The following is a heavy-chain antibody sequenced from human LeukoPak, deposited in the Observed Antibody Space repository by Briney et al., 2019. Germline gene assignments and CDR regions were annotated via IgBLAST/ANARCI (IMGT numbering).Heavy chain of an antibody. CDR3: ARERWHCRVNCYSVYYYALDV. CDR1: GYTFTNYA. Sequence: ASVKVSCKGSGYTFTNYAVHWVRQAPGQRLEWLGWINPGNGDTKYSQNFQGRVTVTSDTSAATAYVELNSLTSEDAAVYYCARERWHCRVNCYSVYYYALDVWGQGTTVTVSS. J-gene: IGHJ6*02. D-gene: IGHD2-15*01. V-gene: IGHV1-3*01. CDR2: INPGNGDT.